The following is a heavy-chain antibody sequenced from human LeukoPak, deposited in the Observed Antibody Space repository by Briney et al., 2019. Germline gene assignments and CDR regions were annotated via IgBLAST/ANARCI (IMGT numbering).Heavy chain of an antibody. CDR3: ARRSSSLSYYHYYYTDV. V-gene: IGHV4-4*09. J-gene: IGHJ6*03. CDR2: IYTTGST. CDR1: GGSINSYY. D-gene: IGHD6-6*01. Sequence: SETLSLTCTVSGGSINSYYWTWIRQPPGKGLEWIGLIYTTGSTDYNPSLKSRVTISADTSKNQFSLKLTSATAADTAVYYCARRSSSLSYYHYYYTDVWGKGTTVTVSS.